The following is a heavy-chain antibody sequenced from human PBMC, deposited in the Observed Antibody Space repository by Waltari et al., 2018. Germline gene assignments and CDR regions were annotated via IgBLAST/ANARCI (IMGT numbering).Heavy chain of an antibody. CDR3: ARHVAIRFDY. Sequence: QLQLQESGPGLVKPSETLSLTCPVSGGSISSSRYYWGWIRQPPGKGLEWIGSIYYSGSTYYNPSLKSRVTISVDTSKNQFSLKLSSVTAADTAVYYCARHVAIRFDYWGQGTLVTVSS. J-gene: IGHJ4*02. CDR1: GGSISSSRYY. CDR2: IYYSGST. V-gene: IGHV4-39*01.